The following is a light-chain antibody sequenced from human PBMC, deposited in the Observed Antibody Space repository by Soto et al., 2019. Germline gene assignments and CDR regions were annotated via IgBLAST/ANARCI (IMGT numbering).Light chain of an antibody. J-gene: IGLJ1*01. CDR2: NGN. Sequence: QSVLTQPRSVSGSPGQSVTISCTGTSSDVGAYKYVSWYQQHPGKAPKLMIYNGNTRPSGVPDRFSGSKSGDTASLTISGLQAEDDADYYCCSFPGSYTSYVFGTGTKVTVL. CDR1: SSDVGAYKY. CDR3: CSFPGSYTSYV. V-gene: IGLV2-11*01.